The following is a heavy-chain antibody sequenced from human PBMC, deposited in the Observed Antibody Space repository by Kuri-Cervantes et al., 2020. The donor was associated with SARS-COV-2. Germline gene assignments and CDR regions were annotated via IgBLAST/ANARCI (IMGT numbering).Heavy chain of an antibody. J-gene: IGHJ4*02. Sequence: ASVKVSCKASGYTFTGYYMHWVRQAPGQGLEWMGWINPNSGGTNYAQKFQGWVTMTRDTSISTAYMELSRLRSDDTAVYYCARARVRWGVTTMPFDYWGQGTLVTRSS. CDR1: GYTFTGYY. CDR2: INPNSGGT. V-gene: IGHV1-2*04. CDR3: ARARVRWGVTTMPFDY. D-gene: IGHD4-17*01.